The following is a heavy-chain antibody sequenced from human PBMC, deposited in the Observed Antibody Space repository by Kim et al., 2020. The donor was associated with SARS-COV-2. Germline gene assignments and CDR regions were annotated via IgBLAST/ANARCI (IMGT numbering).Heavy chain of an antibody. V-gene: IGHV3-66*01. Sequence: LSLTCAASGFTVSSNYMSWVRQAPGKGLEWVSVIYSGGSTYYADSVKGRFTISRDNSKNTLYLQMNSLRAEDTAVYYCARDRGGATSYWGQGTLVTVSS. J-gene: IGHJ4*02. CDR1: GFTVSSNY. CDR2: IYSGGST. CDR3: ARDRGGATSY. D-gene: IGHD3-16*01.